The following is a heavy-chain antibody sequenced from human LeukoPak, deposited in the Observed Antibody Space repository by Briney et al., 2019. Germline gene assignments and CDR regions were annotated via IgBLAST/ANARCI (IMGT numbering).Heavy chain of an antibody. CDR3: ASGVSYRVVVTATDFDY. J-gene: IGHJ4*02. Sequence: GGSLRLSCEASGFTFTSYYMNWVRQAPGRGLEWVSSIGSSGTHIYYADSVKGRFTISRDNAKNSLYLQMNSLRAEDTAVYYCASGVSYRVVVTATDFDYWGQGTLVTVSS. CDR1: GFTFTSYY. CDR2: IGSSGTHI. D-gene: IGHD2-21*02. V-gene: IGHV3-21*01.